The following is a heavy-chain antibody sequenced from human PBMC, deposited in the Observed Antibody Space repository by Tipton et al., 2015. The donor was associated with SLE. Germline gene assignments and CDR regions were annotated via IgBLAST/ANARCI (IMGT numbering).Heavy chain of an antibody. Sequence: TLSLTCTVSGGSISSSSYYWGWIRQHPGKGLEWIGYIYYSGSTYYNPSLKSRVTISVDTSKNQFSLKLSSVTAADTAVYYCARDSTGYSSSGGLDYWGQGTLVTVSS. V-gene: IGHV4-31*03. CDR1: GGSISSSSYY. D-gene: IGHD6-13*01. J-gene: IGHJ4*02. CDR2: IYYSGST. CDR3: ARDSTGYSSSGGLDY.